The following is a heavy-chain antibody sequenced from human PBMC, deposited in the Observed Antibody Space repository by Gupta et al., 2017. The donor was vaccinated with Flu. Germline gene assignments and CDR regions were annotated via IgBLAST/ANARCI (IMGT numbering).Heavy chain of an antibody. Sequence: WVRQAPGTGLQWVSSINSDGNTYYTDSVKGRFIISTDYSKNMLYLQMNSLAAEDTAIYYCVKGGPLARIPDYWGQGALVTVSS. V-gene: IGHV3-23*01. D-gene: IGHD2-21*01. CDR2: INSDGNT. J-gene: IGHJ4*02. CDR3: VKGGPLARIPDY.